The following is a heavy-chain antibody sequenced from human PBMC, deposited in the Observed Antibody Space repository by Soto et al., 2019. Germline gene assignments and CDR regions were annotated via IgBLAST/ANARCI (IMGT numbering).Heavy chain of an antibody. J-gene: IGHJ4*02. Sequence: QVQLVESGGGMVQPGRSLRLSCAASGFTFSSYGMHWVRQAPGKGLEWVAVISYDGSNKYYADSVKGRFTIARDTSKNTLYMQMNSLSADDTAVYYWAKDLFAVVANTRTHDYWGQGTLVTVSS. CDR1: GFTFSSYG. D-gene: IGHD5-12*01. CDR3: AKDLFAVVANTRTHDY. V-gene: IGHV3-30*18. CDR2: ISYDGSNK.